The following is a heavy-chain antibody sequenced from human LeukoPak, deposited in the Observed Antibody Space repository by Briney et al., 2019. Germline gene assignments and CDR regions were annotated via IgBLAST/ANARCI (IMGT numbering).Heavy chain of an antibody. V-gene: IGHV3-23*01. CDR1: GFTFSSYS. CDR3: AKDGSGSYTLGYYYYGMDV. CDR2: ISGSGGST. Sequence: GGSLRLSCAASGFTFSSYSMNWVRQAPGKGLEWVSAISGSGGSTYYADSVKGRFTISRDKSKNTLYLQMNSLRAEDTAVYYCAKDGSGSYTLGYYYYGMDVWGQGTTVIVSS. D-gene: IGHD3-10*01. J-gene: IGHJ6*02.